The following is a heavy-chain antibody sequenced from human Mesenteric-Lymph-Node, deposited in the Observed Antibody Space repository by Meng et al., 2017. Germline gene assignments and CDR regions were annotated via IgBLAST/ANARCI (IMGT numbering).Heavy chain of an antibody. J-gene: IGHJ5*02. CDR2: ISGRSGYT. CDR1: GFTFSSYA. CDR3: ARVDKTGTSFGWFDP. Sequence: GGSLRLSCAASGFTFSSYAMSWVRQAPGKGLEWVSGISGRSGYTSYADSVKGRFTISRDNSKNTVYLQMNSLRAEDTAVYYCARVDKTGTSFGWFDPWGQGTLVTVSS. V-gene: IGHV3-23*01. D-gene: IGHD1-1*01.